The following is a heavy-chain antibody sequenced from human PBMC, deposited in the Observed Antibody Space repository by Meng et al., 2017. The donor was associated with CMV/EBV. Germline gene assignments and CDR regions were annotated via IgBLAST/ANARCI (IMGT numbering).Heavy chain of an antibody. J-gene: IGHJ6*02. Sequence: HWVRQAPGKGLEWVAVISYDGSNKYYADSVKGRFTISRDNSKNTLYLQMNSLRAEDTAVYYCARGRDFHKYYYGSGSYPYYYYYGMDVWGQGTMVTVSS. D-gene: IGHD3-10*01. CDR3: ARGRDFHKYYYGSGSYPYYYYYGMDV. CDR2: ISYDGSNK. V-gene: IGHV3-30-3*01.